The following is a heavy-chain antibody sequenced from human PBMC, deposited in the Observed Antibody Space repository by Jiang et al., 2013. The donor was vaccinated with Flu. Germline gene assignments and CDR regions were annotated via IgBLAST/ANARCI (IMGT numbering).Heavy chain of an antibody. CDR1: GDTFSYS. Sequence: SGAEVKKPGSSVKVSCKASGDTFSYSISWVRQAPGQGLEWMGGIIPIFGTAHYAQNFQGRVTITADESTSTAYMQLSSLRSEDAAVYYCARGRGYGTYDFDYWGQGTLVTVSS. CDR2: IIPIFGTA. J-gene: IGHJ4*02. D-gene: IGHD4-17*01. V-gene: IGHV1-69*01. CDR3: ARGRGYGTYDFDY.